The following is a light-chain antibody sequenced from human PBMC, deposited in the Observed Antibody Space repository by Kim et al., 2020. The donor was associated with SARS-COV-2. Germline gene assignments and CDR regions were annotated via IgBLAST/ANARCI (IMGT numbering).Light chain of an antibody. CDR1: SLKRYY. V-gene: IGLV3-19*01. J-gene: IGLJ3*02. CDR2: GKN. CDR3: NSRDMSVNHLL. Sequence: ALRRKFKITGQGDSLKRYYASWYPQKPGQAPALVIYGKNNRPSGIPDRFSGSVSGNTASLTITGAQAEDEADYYCNSRDMSVNHLLFGGGTQLTVL.